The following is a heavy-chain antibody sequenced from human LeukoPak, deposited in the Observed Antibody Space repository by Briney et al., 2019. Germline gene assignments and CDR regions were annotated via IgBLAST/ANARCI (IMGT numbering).Heavy chain of an antibody. CDR2: IIPIFGTA. CDR3: ARGPFGYSYGFADY. Sequence: ASVKVSCKASGYTFTSYGISWVRQAPGQGLEWMGRIIPIFGTANYAQKFQGRVTITTDESTSTAYMELSSLRSEDTAVYYCARGPFGYSYGFADYWGQGTLVTVSS. D-gene: IGHD5-18*01. V-gene: IGHV1-69*05. CDR1: GYTFTSYG. J-gene: IGHJ4*02.